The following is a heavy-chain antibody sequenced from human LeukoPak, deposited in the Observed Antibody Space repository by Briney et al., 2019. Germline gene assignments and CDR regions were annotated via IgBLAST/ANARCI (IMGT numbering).Heavy chain of an antibody. J-gene: IGHJ5*02. Sequence: PSETLSLTCAVYGGSFSGYYWSWIRQPPGKGLEWIGEISHSGSTNYNPSLKSRVTISVDTSKNQFSLKLSSVIAADTAVYYCARGGDIVPRRNWFDPWGQGTLVTVSS. D-gene: IGHD2-8*01. CDR2: ISHSGST. CDR3: ARGGDIVPRRNWFDP. V-gene: IGHV4-34*01. CDR1: GGSFSGYY.